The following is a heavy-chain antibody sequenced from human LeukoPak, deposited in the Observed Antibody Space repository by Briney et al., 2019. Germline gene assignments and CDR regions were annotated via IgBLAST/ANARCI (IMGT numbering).Heavy chain of an antibody. CDR1: GSSFSTYG. Sequence: GGSLRLSCAASGSSFSTYGMNWVRQAPGKGLEWVSYISGNSKTIYYADSVKGRFTISRDNAKNSLYLQMNSLRDEDTAVYYCARDYRYYDSSGYYSFDYWGQGTLVTVSS. V-gene: IGHV3-48*02. CDR3: ARDYRYYDSSGYYSFDY. J-gene: IGHJ4*02. CDR2: ISGNSKTI. D-gene: IGHD3-22*01.